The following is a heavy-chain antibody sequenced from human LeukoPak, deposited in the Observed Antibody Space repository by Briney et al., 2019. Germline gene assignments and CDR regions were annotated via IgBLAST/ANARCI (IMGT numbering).Heavy chain of an antibody. D-gene: IGHD2-8*02. CDR1: EFTSSAFW. CDR3: AIFAGAVPGNLLL. V-gene: IGHV3-7*01. Sequence: PGGSLRLSCAASEFTSSAFWMTWVRRPPGKGLEWVANINKDGTEKEYVDSVKGRFSIFRDNAKNSVFLQMNSLRAEDTAVYYCAIFAGAVPGNLLLWGKGITVIVSA. J-gene: IGHJ6*04. CDR2: INKDGTEK.